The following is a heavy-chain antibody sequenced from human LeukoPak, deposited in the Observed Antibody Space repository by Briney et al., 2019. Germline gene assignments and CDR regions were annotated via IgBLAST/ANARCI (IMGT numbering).Heavy chain of an antibody. Sequence: PGASLRLSCAASGFTFSSYAMSWVRQAPGKGLEWVSAISGSGGSTYYADSVKGRFTISRDNSKNTLCLQMNSLRAEDTAVYYCAKDPTYGSGSYAFDYWGQGTLVTVSS. J-gene: IGHJ4*02. CDR3: AKDPTYGSGSYAFDY. CDR1: GFTFSSYA. V-gene: IGHV3-23*01. D-gene: IGHD3-10*01. CDR2: ISGSGGST.